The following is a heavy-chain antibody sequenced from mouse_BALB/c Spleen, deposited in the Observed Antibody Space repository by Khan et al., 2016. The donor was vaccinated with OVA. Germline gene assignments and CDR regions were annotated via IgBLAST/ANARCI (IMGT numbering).Heavy chain of an antibody. Sequence: EVELVESGGDIVKPGGSLKLSCAASGFTFSTYGMSWVRQTPDKRLEWVATVSTGGHYTYYTDTVKGRFTISRDHATNTLYLQMSSLRSEDTAMFYCTRLAYYYDSEGFAYWGQGTLVTVSA. J-gene: IGHJ3*01. CDR3: TRLAYYYDSEGFAY. D-gene: IGHD1-1*01. CDR1: GFTFSTYG. V-gene: IGHV5-6*01. CDR2: VSTGGHYT.